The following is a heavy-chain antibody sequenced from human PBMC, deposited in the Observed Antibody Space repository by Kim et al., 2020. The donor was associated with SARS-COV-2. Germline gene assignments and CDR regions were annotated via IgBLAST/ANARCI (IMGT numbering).Heavy chain of an antibody. CDR2: IWYDGTKE. CDR1: GFTFTSYG. J-gene: IGHJ4*02. Sequence: GGSLRLSCAASGFTFTSYGIHWVRRAPGKGLEWVAVIWYDGTKEYYSDSVKGRFTISRDNSKNTLYLQMNSLRVEDTAVYYCARVGIVGANSEGQFDYWGQGTLVTVSS. CDR3: ARVGIVGANSEGQFDY. D-gene: IGHD1-26*01. V-gene: IGHV3-33*01.